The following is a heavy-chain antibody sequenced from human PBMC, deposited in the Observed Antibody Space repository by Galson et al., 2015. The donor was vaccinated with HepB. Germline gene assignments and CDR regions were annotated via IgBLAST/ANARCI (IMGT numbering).Heavy chain of an antibody. CDR3: ATDPRSDGHNWNDESSPVWPVYYYGIDV. D-gene: IGHD1-20*01. V-gene: IGHV1-24*01. J-gene: IGHJ6*02. Sequence: SVKVSCKVSGYTLTELSMHWVRQAPGKGLEWMGGFDPEDGETIYAQKFQGRVTMTEDTSTDTAYMELSSLRSEDTAVYYCATDPRSDGHNWNDESSPVWPVYYYGIDVWGQGTTVTVSS. CDR1: GYTLTELS. CDR2: FDPEDGET.